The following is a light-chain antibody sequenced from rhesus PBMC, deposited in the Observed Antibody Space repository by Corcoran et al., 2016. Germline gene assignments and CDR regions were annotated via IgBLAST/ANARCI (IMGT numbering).Light chain of an antibody. Sequence: DIQMTQSPSSLSASVGDRVIITCRTSENVDNYLNWYQQKLEKAPKLLISKAYTLHSGVPSRFSGSGARTHDTCTILSLQSEDVATYYCQQNYGTPYSFGQGTKVEI. CDR2: KAY. CDR1: ENVDNY. J-gene: IGKJ2*01. CDR3: QQNYGTPYS. V-gene: IGKV1-74*01.